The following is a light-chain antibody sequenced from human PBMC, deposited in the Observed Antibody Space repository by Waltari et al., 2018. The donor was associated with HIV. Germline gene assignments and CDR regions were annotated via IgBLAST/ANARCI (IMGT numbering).Light chain of an antibody. Sequence: QSVLTQPPSVSVAPGQRVTISCTGSSSNIGAGYQVHWYQQLPGTAPKLLIYGNSNRPSGVPDRFSGSKSGTSASLAITGLQAEDEADYHCQSYDSSLSGYVFGTGTKVTVL. V-gene: IGLV1-40*01. J-gene: IGLJ1*01. CDR2: GNS. CDR1: SSNIGAGYQ. CDR3: QSYDSSLSGYV.